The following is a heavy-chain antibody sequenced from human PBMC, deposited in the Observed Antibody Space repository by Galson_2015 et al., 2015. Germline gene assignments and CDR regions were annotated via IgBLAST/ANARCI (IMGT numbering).Heavy chain of an antibody. CDR2: ISGSGAVT. J-gene: IGHJ4*02. D-gene: IGHD2-2*01. CDR1: GFTFSSNA. Sequence: SLRLSCAASGFTFSSNAMSWVRQAPGKGLEWVSTISGSGAVTYYADSVKGRFTISRDNSKNTLSLQMNTLRAEDTAVYHCAKEVPAHTLMVFDSWVQGTLVTGSS. V-gene: IGHV3-23*01. CDR3: AKEVPAHTLMVFDS.